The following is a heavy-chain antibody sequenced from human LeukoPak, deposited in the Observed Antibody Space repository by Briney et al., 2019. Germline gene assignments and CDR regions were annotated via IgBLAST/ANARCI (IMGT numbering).Heavy chain of an antibody. CDR3: ARSPTGGYYYMDV. D-gene: IGHD1-26*01. CDR2: INPNSGGT. V-gene: IGHV1-2*02. Sequence: ASVKVSCKASGGTFSSYAISWVRQAPGQGLEWMGWINPNSGGTNYAQKFQGRVTMTRDTSITTAYMELSRLRSDDTAVYYCARSPTGGYYYMDVWGKGTTVTVSS. J-gene: IGHJ6*03. CDR1: GGTFSSYA.